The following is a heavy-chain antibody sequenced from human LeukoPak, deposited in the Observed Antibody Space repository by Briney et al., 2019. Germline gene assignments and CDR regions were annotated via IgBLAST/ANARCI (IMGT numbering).Heavy chain of an antibody. J-gene: IGHJ5*02. V-gene: IGHV5-51*01. CDR2: IYPGDSDT. Sequence: GESLKISCKGSGYSFTSYWIGWVRQKPGKGLEWIGIIYPGDSDTRYSPSFQGQVTISADKSISTAYLQWSSLKASDTAMYYCARLVPDLVGWFDPWGQRTLVTVSS. D-gene: IGHD5-12*01. CDR1: GYSFTSYW. CDR3: ARLVPDLVGWFDP.